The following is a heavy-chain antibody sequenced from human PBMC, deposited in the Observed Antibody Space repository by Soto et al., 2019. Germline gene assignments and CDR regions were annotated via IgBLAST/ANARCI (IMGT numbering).Heavy chain of an antibody. J-gene: IGHJ5*02. D-gene: IGHD3-10*01. Sequence: SVKVSCKASGGTFSSYTISWVRQAPGQGLEWMGRIIPILGIANYAQKFQGRVTITADKSTSTAYMELSSLRSEDTAVYYCASFDGSGTRNNWFDPWGQGTLVTVSS. CDR1: GGTFSSYT. V-gene: IGHV1-69*02. CDR3: ASFDGSGTRNNWFDP. CDR2: IIPILGIA.